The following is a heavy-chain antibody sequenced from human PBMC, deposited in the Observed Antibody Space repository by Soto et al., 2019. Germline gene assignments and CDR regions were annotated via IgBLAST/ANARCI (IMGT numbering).Heavy chain of an antibody. CDR3: ASWKGGLYDILTGSWYSFEI. D-gene: IGHD3-9*01. V-gene: IGHV1-18*01. Sequence: QVQLVQSGSEVKKPGASVKVSCQTSGYTFSSYAVTWVRQAPGHGLEWMGWISAYNGNTQFAQKFQGRVTMTRDTTTTTVYMEMRSLRSDGTALYFSASWKGGLYDILTGSWYSFEIWGHGTMVTVSS. J-gene: IGHJ3*02. CDR2: ISAYNGNT. CDR1: GYTFSSYA.